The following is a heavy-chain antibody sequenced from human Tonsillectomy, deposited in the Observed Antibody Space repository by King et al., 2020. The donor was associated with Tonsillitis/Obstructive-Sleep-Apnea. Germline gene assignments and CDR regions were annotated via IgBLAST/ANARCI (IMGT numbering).Heavy chain of an antibody. CDR2: ISAYNGNT. CDR1: GYSFTSYG. CDR3: AGDEPRFWSDSLTFDY. J-gene: IGHJ4*02. D-gene: IGHD3-3*01. Sequence: VQLVESGAEVKKPGASVKVSCKASGYSFTSYGISWVRQAPGQGLEWMGWISAYNGNTNYAQKFQGRVTMTTDTSTSTAYMELRSLRFDDTAVYYCAGDEPRFWSDSLTFDYWGQGTLVTVSS. V-gene: IGHV1-18*01.